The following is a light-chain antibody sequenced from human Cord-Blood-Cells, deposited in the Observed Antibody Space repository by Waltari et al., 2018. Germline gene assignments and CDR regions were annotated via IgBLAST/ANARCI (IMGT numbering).Light chain of an antibody. CDR2: AAS. CDR3: QQYYSYPFT. CDR1: QGISSY. V-gene: IGKV1-8*01. J-gene: IGKJ3*01. Sequence: AIRITQSPSSLSASTGDRVTITCRVSQGISSYLAWYQQKPGKAPKLLIYAASTLQSGVPSRFSGSGSGTDFTLTISCLQSEDFATYYCQQYYSYPFTFGPGTKVDIK.